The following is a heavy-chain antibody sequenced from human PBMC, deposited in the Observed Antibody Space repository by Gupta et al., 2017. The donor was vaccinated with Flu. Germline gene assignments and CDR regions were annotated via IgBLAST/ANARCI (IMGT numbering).Heavy chain of an antibody. J-gene: IGHJ4*02. D-gene: IGHD1-26*01. CDR2: INHSGST. CDR3: ARGVGATFRLRFDY. V-gene: IGHV4-34*01. Sequence: WTWIRQPPGKGLEWMGEINHSGSTNYNPSLKSRVTILVDTSKNQFSLKLRSMTAADTAVYYCARGVGATFRLRFDYWGQGARVTVSS.